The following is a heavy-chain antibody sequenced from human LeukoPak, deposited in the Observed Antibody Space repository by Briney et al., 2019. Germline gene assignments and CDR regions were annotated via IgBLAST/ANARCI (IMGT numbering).Heavy chain of an antibody. CDR1: GYSFTSYW. V-gene: IGHV5-51*01. Sequence: GESLKISCKGSGYSFTSYWIGWVRKMPGKRLEWMGIIYPGDSDTRYSPSFQGQATNSADKSITTAHLQWSSLKASDTAMYYCERHIRDCSGRTCYSDYFDYWGQGTLVTVSS. CDR2: IYPGDSDT. D-gene: IGHD2-15*01. CDR3: ERHIRDCSGRTCYSDYFDY. J-gene: IGHJ4*02.